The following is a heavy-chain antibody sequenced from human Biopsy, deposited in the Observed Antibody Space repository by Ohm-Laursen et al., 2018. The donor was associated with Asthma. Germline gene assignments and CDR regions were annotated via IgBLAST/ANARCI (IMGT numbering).Heavy chain of an antibody. D-gene: IGHD2-2*01. Sequence: GSLRLSCSASGFNFTTYAIAWIRQAPGRGLEWTSAISGSGRSAYYADSVKGQFTISRDNAKNTVYLQMNSLRAEDSAIYYCAKYSVFCYRGGNDYWGQGIVVTVSS. V-gene: IGHV3-23*01. CDR3: AKYSVFCYRGGNDY. CDR1: GFNFTTYA. CDR2: ISGSGRSA. J-gene: IGHJ4*02.